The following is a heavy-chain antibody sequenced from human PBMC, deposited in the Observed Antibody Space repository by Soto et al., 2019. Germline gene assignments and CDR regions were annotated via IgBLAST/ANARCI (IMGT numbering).Heavy chain of an antibody. Sequence: SETLSLTCTVSGDSISSSYWSWIRQSPGKGLEWIGYIYYSGSTNYNPSLKSRVTISVDASKNQFSLRLSSLTAADTAVYYCARSMHYSDGSNYSPFDYWGQGTLVTVSS. CDR3: ARSMHYSDGSNYSPFDY. V-gene: IGHV4-59*12. CDR1: GDSISSSY. D-gene: IGHD3-22*01. J-gene: IGHJ4*02. CDR2: IYYSGST.